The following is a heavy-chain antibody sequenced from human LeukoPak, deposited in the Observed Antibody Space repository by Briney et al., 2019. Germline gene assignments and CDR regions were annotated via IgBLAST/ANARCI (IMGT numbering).Heavy chain of an antibody. CDR2: MSSSNSYI. Sequence: GGSLTLSCAASGCTFSDYYMSWIRQAPGKGLGLVSSMSSSNSYIYYADSVKSRFTISRDNAKNSLYMQMNSLRAEATAVYYCARDLPSETGEYAFIDAFDIWGQGKMVTVSS. V-gene: IGHV3-11*06. D-gene: IGHD4-17*01. CDR3: ARDLPSETGEYAFIDAFDI. J-gene: IGHJ3*02. CDR1: GCTFSDYY.